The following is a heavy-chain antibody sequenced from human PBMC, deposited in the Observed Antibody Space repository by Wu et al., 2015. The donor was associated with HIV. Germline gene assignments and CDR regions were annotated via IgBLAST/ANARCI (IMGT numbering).Heavy chain of an antibody. V-gene: IGHV1-46*01. CDR3: ARERVDYDSGGYRAHRGYYFDY. J-gene: IGHJ4*02. Sequence: QVQLVQSRAEVKKPGASVRVSCTAFGYTFINNFLHWVRQVPGQGPEWMGVINPRTDSTTYAQAFEGRLTMTGDTSKNTMYMELSSLRSDDTAKYYCARERVDYDSGGYRAHRGYYFDYWGQGTLVIVSS. CDR2: INPRTDST. CDR1: GYTFINNF. D-gene: IGHD3-22*01.